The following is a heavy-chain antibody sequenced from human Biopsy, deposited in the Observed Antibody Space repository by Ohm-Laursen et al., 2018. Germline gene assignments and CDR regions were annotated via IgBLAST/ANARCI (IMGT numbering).Heavy chain of an antibody. Sequence: ATAKISCNASSYTFTDYNIHWMRQAPGQGLEWLGYINCKTGATNYAQKFQGTVTMTRDTSISTAYLALGSLRSADTAIYYCARDPLNGHKHFDYWGQGSLVTVSS. D-gene: IGHD2-8*01. J-gene: IGHJ4*02. V-gene: IGHV1-2*02. CDR2: INCKTGAT. CDR1: SYTFTDYN. CDR3: ARDPLNGHKHFDY.